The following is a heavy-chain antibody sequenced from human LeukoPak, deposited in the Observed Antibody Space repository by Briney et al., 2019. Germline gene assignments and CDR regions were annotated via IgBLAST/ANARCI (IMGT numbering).Heavy chain of an antibody. Sequence: GSLRLSCAASGFTFSSYAMHWVRQAPGKGLEWVAVISYDGSNKYYADSVKGRFTISRDNSKNTLYLQMNSLRAEDTAVYYCAAPDYYDSSWGQGTLVTVSS. CDR3: AAPDYYDSS. J-gene: IGHJ4*02. CDR1: GFTFSSYA. CDR2: ISYDGSNK. V-gene: IGHV3-30*04. D-gene: IGHD3-22*01.